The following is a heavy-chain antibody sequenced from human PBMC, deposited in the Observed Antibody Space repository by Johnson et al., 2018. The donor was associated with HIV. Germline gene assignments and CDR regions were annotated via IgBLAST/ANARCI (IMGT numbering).Heavy chain of an antibody. V-gene: IGHV3-15*01. CDR1: GFTVSNNF. CDR2: LKSKVDGGTT. J-gene: IGHJ3*02. Sequence: VQLVESGGGLMQPGGYLRLSCVASGFTVSNNFMSWVRQAPGKGLEWVGRLKSKVDGGTTDYAAPVKDRFTISRDDSKNTLYLQMSSLRTEDAAVYYCTTEGDAFDIWGQGTMVTVSS. CDR3: TTEGDAFDI.